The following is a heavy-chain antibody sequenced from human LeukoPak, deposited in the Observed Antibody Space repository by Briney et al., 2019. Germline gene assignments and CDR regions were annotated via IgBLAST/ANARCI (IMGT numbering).Heavy chain of an antibody. V-gene: IGHV3-33*01. J-gene: IGHJ6*02. CDR1: GFTFSIYG. CDR2: IWYDGSNK. CDR3: AREWLVDYYYGMDV. D-gene: IGHD3-22*01. Sequence: PGGSLRLSCAASGFTFSIYGMHWVRQAPGKGLEWVAVIWYDGSNKYYADSVKGRFTISRDNSTNTLYLQMNSLRAEDTAVYYCAREWLVDYYYGMDVWGQGTTVTVSS.